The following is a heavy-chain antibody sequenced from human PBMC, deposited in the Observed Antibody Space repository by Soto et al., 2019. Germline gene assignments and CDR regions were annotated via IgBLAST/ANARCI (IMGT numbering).Heavy chain of an antibody. CDR1: GGSISSYY. D-gene: IGHD3-22*01. V-gene: IGHV4-59*01. CDR3: ARSLYYYDSSGYYAYYFDY. J-gene: IGHJ4*02. Sequence: KSSETLSLTCTVSGGSISSYYWSWIRQPPGKGLEWIGYIYYSGSTNYNPSLKSRVTISVDTSKNQFSLKLSSVTAADTAVYYCARSLYYYDSSGYYAYYFDYWGQGTLVTVS. CDR2: IYYSGST.